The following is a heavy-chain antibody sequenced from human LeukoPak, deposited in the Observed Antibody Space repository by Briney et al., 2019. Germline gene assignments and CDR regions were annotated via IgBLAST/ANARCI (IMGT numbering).Heavy chain of an antibody. V-gene: IGHV3-7*01. D-gene: IGHD2-15*01. CDR3: ARFGYVAAVDV. J-gene: IGHJ4*02. CDR2: INPAGSET. Sequence: GGSLRLSCAASGFSFSAYWMTWVRQAPGTGLEWVVNINPAGSETYYVDPVKGRFSISRDNAKNLVYLQMNSLRAEDTAVYHCARFGYVAAVDVWGQGTPVTVSS. CDR1: GFSFSAYW.